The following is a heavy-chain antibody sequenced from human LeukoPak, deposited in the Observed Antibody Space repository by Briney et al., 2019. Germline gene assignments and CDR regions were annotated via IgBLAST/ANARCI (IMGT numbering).Heavy chain of an antibody. CDR1: GFTFSSYA. V-gene: IGHV3-64*01. J-gene: IGHJ4*02. CDR2: ISSNGGST. Sequence: GGSLRLSCAASGFTFSSYAMHWVRQAPGKGLEYVSSISSNGGSTYYANSVKGRFTISRDNSKNTLYLQMGSLGAEDMAVYYCARGSLAVAGTFDYWGQGTLVTVSS. D-gene: IGHD6-19*01. CDR3: ARGSLAVAGTFDY.